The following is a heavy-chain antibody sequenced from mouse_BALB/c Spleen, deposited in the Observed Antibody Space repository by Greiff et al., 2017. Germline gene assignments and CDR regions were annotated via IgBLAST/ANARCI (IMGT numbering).Heavy chain of an antibody. CDR1: GYTFSSYW. CDR2: ILPGSGST. Sequence: QVQLQQSGAELMKPGASVKISCKATGYTFSSYWIEWVKQRPGHGLEWIGEILPGSGSTNYNEKFKCKATFTADTSSNTAYMQLSSLTSEDSAVYYCARPYGSRLFAYWGQGTLVTVSA. V-gene: IGHV1-9*01. D-gene: IGHD1-1*01. J-gene: IGHJ3*01. CDR3: ARPYGSRLFAY.